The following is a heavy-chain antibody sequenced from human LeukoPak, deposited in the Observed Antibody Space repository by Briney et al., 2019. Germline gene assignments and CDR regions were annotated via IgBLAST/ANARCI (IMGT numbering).Heavy chain of an antibody. CDR1: GFTFSHYG. Sequence: QPGGSLRLSCAASGFTFSHYGMHWVRQPPGKGLEWVAVMSYDGSNKYYADSVEGRFTISRDNSKNTLYLQMNSLRAEDTAVYYCTKGVLGGTQSVSPGLDYWGQGTLVTVSS. D-gene: IGHD3-16*01. CDR2: MSYDGSNK. CDR3: TKGVLGGTQSVSPGLDY. V-gene: IGHV3-30*18. J-gene: IGHJ4*02.